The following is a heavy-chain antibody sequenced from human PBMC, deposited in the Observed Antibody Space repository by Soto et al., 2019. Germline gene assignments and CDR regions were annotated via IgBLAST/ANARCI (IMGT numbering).Heavy chain of an antibody. V-gene: IGHV3-11*01. CDR3: ARDLFYCCGDSYSDYYYYMSV. CDR1: GFTFSDYY. D-gene: IGHD2-21*01. CDR2: ISSSGSTI. J-gene: IGHJ6*03. Sequence: GGSLRLSCAASGFTFSDYYMSWIRQAPGKGLEWVSYISSSGSTIYYADSVKGRFTISRDNAKNSLYLQMNSLRAEDTAVYYCARDLFYCCGDSYSDYYYYMSVSGKGTTVTGS.